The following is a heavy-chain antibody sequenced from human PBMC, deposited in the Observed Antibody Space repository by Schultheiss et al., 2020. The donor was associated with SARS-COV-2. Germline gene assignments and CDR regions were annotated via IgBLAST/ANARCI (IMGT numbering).Heavy chain of an antibody. CDR1: GFTFSNYW. CDR2: INSDGSST. CDR3: ARVRDTVVLFDY. Sequence: GGSLRLSCAASGFTFSNYWMHWVRQAPGKGLVWVSRINSDGSSTSYADSVKGRFTISRDNAENTLYLQMNSLRAEDTAVYYCARVRDTVVLFDYWGQGTLVTVSS. J-gene: IGHJ4*02. V-gene: IGHV3-74*01. D-gene: IGHD4-23*01.